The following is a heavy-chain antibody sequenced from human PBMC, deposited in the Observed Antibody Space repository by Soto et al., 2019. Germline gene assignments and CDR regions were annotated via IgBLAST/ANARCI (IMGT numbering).Heavy chain of an antibody. Sequence: PGGSLRLSCAASGFTFSTYRIHWVRQAPGKGPVWVSRINNDGSTTHYADSVKGRFTISRDNARNTLYLQMNSLRAEDTAVYYCARDGHYRFDYWGQGTPVTVSS. J-gene: IGHJ4*02. CDR1: GFTFSTYR. D-gene: IGHD3-10*01. V-gene: IGHV3-74*01. CDR3: ARDGHYRFDY. CDR2: INNDGSTT.